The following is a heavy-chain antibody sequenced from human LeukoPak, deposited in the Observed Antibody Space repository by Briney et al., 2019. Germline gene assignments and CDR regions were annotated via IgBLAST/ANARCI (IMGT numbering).Heavy chain of an antibody. CDR3: AKAGEGVYSSSWYGDY. J-gene: IGHJ4*02. CDR1: GFTFSSYE. D-gene: IGHD6-13*01. V-gene: IGHV3-48*03. Sequence: QPGGSLRLSCAASGFTFSSYEMNWVRQAPGKGLEWVSYISSSGSTIYYADSVKGRFTISRDNAKNSLYLQMNSLRAEDTAVYYCAKAGEGVYSSSWYGDYWGQGTLVTVSS. CDR2: ISSSGSTI.